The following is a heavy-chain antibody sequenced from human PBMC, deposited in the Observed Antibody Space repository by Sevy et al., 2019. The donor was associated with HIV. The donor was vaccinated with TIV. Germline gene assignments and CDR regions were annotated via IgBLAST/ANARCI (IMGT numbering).Heavy chain of an antibody. V-gene: IGHV1-69*13. CDR1: GGTFTTSG. Sequence: ASVKVSCKASGGTFTTSGISWVRQVPGQGLEWMGGIIPILGTTNYAQRFQYRVTITADESTKTAYMELSSLRSEDTAVYYCARGGGNGLYYFDYWGQATSVTVSS. J-gene: IGHJ4*02. CDR3: ARGGGNGLYYFDY. D-gene: IGHD6-19*01. CDR2: IIPILGTT.